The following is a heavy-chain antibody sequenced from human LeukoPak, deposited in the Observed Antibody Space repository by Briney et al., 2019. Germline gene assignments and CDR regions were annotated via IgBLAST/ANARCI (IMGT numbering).Heavy chain of an antibody. Sequence: SETLSLTCTVSAGSISRYYWSGIRPPPGKGLEWIGYIYYSGSTNYNPSLKSRVTISVDTSKNQFSLKLSSVTAADTAVYYCARAPYCSGGSCYRPGSWFDPWGQGTLVTVSS. CDR3: ARAPYCSGGSCYRPGSWFDP. V-gene: IGHV4-59*01. CDR1: AGSISRYY. J-gene: IGHJ5*02. D-gene: IGHD2-15*01. CDR2: IYYSGST.